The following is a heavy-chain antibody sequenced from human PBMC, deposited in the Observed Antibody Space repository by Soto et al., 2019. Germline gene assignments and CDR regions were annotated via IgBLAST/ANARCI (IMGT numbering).Heavy chain of an antibody. CDR1: GYTFTTYG. CDR3: ARVQFVPNPAADF. V-gene: IGHV1-18*04. CDR2: ISARNGDT. J-gene: IGHJ4*02. Sequence: ASVKVSCKASGYTFTTYGLIWVRQAPGQHLEWLGWISARNGDTSYAQGFQGRVTLTTDTSTSTAYMELMTLRSEDTAVYFCARVQFVPNPAADFWGQGTLVTVSS. D-gene: IGHD2-2*01.